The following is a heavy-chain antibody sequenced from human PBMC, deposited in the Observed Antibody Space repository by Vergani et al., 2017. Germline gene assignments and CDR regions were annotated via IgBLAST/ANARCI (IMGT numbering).Heavy chain of an antibody. CDR3: ARLLGGYDPGSSY. CDR2: ISSSSTI. J-gene: IGHJ4*02. Sequence: EVRLVESGGGLVQPGGSLRLSCAASGFTFSSYSMNWVRQAPGKGLEWVSYISSSSTIYYADSVKGRFTISRDNAKNSLYLQMNSLRAEDTAVYYCARLLGGYDPGSSYWGQGTLVTVSS. D-gene: IGHD5-12*01. CDR1: GFTFSSYS. V-gene: IGHV3-48*04.